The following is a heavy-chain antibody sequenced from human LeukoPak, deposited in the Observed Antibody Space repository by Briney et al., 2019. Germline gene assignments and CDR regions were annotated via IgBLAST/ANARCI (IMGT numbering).Heavy chain of an antibody. J-gene: IGHJ4*02. D-gene: IGHD4-17*01. CDR1: GYTFTSYG. Sequence: SVKVSCKASGYTFTSYGISWVRQAPGQGLEWMGWISAYNGNTNYAQKLQGRVTMTTDTSTSTAYMELRSLRSDDTAVYYCARDRVDYGDSGAIYWGQGTLVTVSS. V-gene: IGHV1-18*01. CDR2: ISAYNGNT. CDR3: ARDRVDYGDSGAIY.